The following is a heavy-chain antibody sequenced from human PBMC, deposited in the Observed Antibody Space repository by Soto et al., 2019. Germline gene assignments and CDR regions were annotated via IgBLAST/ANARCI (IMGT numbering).Heavy chain of an antibody. CDR2: ISYDGSNK. CDR1: GFTFSSYG. CDR3: AIDTPFSGWYPGFDY. D-gene: IGHD6-19*01. V-gene: IGHV3-30*03. Sequence: GGSLRLSCAASGFTFSSYGMHWVRQAPGKGLEWVAVISYDGSNKYYADSVKGRFTISRDNSKNTLYLQMKSLRAEDTAVYYCAIDTPFSGWYPGFDYWGQGTLVTVSS. J-gene: IGHJ4*02.